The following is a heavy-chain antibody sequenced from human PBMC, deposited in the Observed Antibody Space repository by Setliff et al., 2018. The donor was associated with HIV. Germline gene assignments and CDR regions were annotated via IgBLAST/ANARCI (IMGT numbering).Heavy chain of an antibody. D-gene: IGHD1-26*01. CDR1: DGSISSSSYY. Sequence: PSETLSLTCTVSDGSISSSSYYWGWIRQPPGKGLEWIGSVYYSGSTYYNPSLKSRVTISMDTSKNQFSLKLNSVTAADTAVYYCAKDRSGSYRTFDYWGPGILVTVSS. V-gene: IGHV4-39*07. CDR3: AKDRSGSYRTFDY. CDR2: VYYSGST. J-gene: IGHJ4*02.